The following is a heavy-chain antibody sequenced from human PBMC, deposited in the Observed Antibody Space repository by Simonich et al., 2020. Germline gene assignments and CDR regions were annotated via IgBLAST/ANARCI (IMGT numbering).Heavy chain of an antibody. CDR1: GGSVSSSSYY. V-gene: IGHV4-39*01. CDR3: ARHAGFAFDI. D-gene: IGHD6-13*01. CDR2: IYYSGST. Sequence: QLQLQESGSGLVKPAETLSLTCTVSGGSVSSSSYYWGWIRQPPGKGLEWIGSIYYSGSTYYTPSLKSRGTISVDTSKNQFPLKLSPVAAADTAVYYCARHAGFAFDIWGQGTMVTVSS. J-gene: IGHJ3*02.